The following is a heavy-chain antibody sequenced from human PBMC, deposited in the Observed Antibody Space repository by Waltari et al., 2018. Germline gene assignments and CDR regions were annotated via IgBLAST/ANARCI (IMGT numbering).Heavy chain of an antibody. D-gene: IGHD3-10*01. CDR1: GDTLTYLY. CDR3: ATWAPYYYGSGSYYVDY. Sequence: QVQLIQSGAEVKNPRPSVQLCCKVSGDTLTYLYTHCVRHDPAKGLEWMGGFDPEDGETLYEQKLQGRVNMTEDTSTDTAYMELSSMRSEDKAVYYCATWAPYYYGSGSYYVDYCGQGTLVTVSS. V-gene: IGHV1-24*01. J-gene: IGHJ4*02. CDR2: FDPEDGET.